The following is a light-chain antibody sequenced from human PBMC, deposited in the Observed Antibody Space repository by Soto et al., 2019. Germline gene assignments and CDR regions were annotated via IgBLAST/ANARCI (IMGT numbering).Light chain of an antibody. CDR2: DAS. CDR3: QQYINWPPLT. V-gene: IGKV3-15*01. Sequence: EIVLTQSPATLSVSPGERATVSCRASQSVRSNLAWYQQKPGQAPRLLIFDASTRATNIPARFTGSGSGTEFTLTISSLQSEDFAVYYCQQYINWPPLTFGGGTKVDIK. CDR1: QSVRSN. J-gene: IGKJ4*01.